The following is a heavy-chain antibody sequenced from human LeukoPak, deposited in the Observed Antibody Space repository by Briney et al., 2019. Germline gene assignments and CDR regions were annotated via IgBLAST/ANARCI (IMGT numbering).Heavy chain of an antibody. CDR3: VKAIFFGSGSYYGY. V-gene: IGHV3-64D*09. J-gene: IGHJ4*02. CDR2: ISTDGGST. CDR1: GFTFSNFP. Sequence: GGSLRLSCSASGFTFSNFPMHWVRQAPGKGLEYVSAISTDGGSTYYPDSVKGGFTISRDNSKNTLYLQMSSLRAEDTAIYYCVKAIFFGSGSYYGYWGQGTLVTVSS. D-gene: IGHD3-22*01.